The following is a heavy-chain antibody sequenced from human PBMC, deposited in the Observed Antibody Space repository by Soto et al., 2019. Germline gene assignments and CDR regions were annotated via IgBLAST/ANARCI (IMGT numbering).Heavy chain of an antibody. Sequence: QVQLQDSGPGLVKPSETLSLTCTVSGGSISSYYWSWIRQPPRKGLEWIGYIYYSGSTNYNPSLNSRVTISVHTSNNQFPVKLSSVIASDTAVYYCARAYTSVWLYWYFDLWGRYTLVPVSS. CDR3: ARAYTSVWLYWYFDL. J-gene: IGHJ2*01. CDR1: GGSISSYY. CDR2: IYYSGST. V-gene: IGHV4-59*01. D-gene: IGHD6-19*01.